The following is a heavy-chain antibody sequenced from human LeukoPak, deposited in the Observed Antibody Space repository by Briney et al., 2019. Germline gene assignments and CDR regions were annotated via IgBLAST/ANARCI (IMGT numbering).Heavy chain of an antibody. CDR3: ARASYDFWSGYYRRNDAFDI. CDR1: GYTFTSYD. V-gene: IGHV1-8*01. CDR2: MDPNSGNT. D-gene: IGHD3-3*01. J-gene: IGHJ3*02. Sequence: ASVKVSCKASGYTFTSYDINRVRQATGQGLEWMGWMDPNSGNTGYAQKFQGRVTMTRNTSISTAYMELSSLRSEDTAVYYCARASYDFWSGYYRRNDAFDIWGQGTMVTVSS.